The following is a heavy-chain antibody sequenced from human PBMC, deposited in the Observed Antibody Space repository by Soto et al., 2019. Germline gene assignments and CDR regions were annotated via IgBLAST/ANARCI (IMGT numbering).Heavy chain of an antibody. CDR2: IYKSATT. V-gene: IGHV4-30-4*01. CDR3: ARGRYCLTGRCFPNWFDS. CDR1: GDSISSVDYF. Sequence: SETLSLTCSVSGDSISSVDYFWAWIRQPPGQALEYIGYIYKSATTYYNPSFESRVAISLDTSKSQFSLNVTSVTAADTAVYFCARGRYCLTGRCFPNWFDSWGQGTLVTSPQ. D-gene: IGHD2-15*01. J-gene: IGHJ5*01.